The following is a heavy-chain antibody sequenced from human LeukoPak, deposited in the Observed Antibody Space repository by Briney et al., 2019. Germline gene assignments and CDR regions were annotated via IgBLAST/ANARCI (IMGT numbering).Heavy chain of an antibody. D-gene: IGHD1-26*01. J-gene: IGHJ4*02. CDR2: ISAYNGNT. V-gene: IGHV1-18*01. CDR1: GYTFTSYG. CDR3: ARDAVGSYYGDYFDY. Sequence: ASVKVSCKASGYTFTSYGISWVRQAPGQGLEWMGWISAYNGNTNYAQKLQGRVTMTTDTSTSTAYMELRSLRSDDTAVYYCARDAVGSYYGDYFDYWGQGTLVTVSS.